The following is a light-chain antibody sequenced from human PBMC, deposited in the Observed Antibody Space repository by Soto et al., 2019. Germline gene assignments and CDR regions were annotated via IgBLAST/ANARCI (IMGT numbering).Light chain of an antibody. Sequence: EVVLTQSPATLSLSPGERATLSCRASQSISSYLAWYQQKPGQAPRLLIYDASNGATGIPARFSGSGSGTDFTLTISSLEPEDFAVYYCQQRSNWPRTFGQGIKVEIK. V-gene: IGKV3-11*01. CDR2: DAS. CDR3: QQRSNWPRT. J-gene: IGKJ1*01. CDR1: QSISSY.